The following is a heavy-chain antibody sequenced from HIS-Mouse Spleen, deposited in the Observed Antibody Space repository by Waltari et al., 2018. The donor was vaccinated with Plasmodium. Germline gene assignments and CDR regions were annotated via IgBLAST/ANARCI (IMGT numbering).Heavy chain of an antibody. V-gene: IGHV1-2*02. J-gene: IGHJ4*02. D-gene: IGHD6-6*01. CDR2: INPNSGGT. CDR1: GYTFTGYY. Sequence: QVQLVQSGAEVKKPGASVKVSCKASGYTFTGYYMHWVRQAPGQGLEWMGWINPNSGGTNYAKKFQGRVTMTRDTSISTAYMELSRLRSDDTAVYYCARGGAARDDYWGQGTLVTVSS. CDR3: ARGGAARDDY.